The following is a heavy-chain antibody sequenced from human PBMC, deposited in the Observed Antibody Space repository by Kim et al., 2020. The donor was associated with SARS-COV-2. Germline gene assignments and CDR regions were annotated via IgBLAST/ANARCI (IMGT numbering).Heavy chain of an antibody. D-gene: IGHD2-2*01. Sequence: GGSLRLSCAVSGLIFSNYGMHWVRQAPGKGLEWVAVIWFDEKSEYYADSVRGRFTISRDNSKDTVYLQMNSLRAEDTAVYYWAMALYYSTADAFDIWGQG. V-gene: IGHV3-33*01. J-gene: IGHJ3*02. CDR1: GLIFSNYG. CDR2: IWFDEKSE. CDR3: AMALYYSTADAFDI.